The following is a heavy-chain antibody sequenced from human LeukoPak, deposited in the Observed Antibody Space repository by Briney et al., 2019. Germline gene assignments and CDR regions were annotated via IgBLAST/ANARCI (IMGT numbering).Heavy chain of an antibody. D-gene: IGHD2/OR15-2a*01. CDR2: SSNGGSTI. CDR1: GFTFSDFY. Sequence: GGSLRLSCAASGFTFSDFYMTWIRQAPGKGLEWVSYSSNGGSTIYYADSVKGRFTISRDNAKNSLYLQMNSLRVEDTAVYYCARSILTSEYSNRGGFGDYWGQGTLVTVSP. CDR3: ARSILTSEYSNRGGFGDY. V-gene: IGHV3-11*04. J-gene: IGHJ4*02.